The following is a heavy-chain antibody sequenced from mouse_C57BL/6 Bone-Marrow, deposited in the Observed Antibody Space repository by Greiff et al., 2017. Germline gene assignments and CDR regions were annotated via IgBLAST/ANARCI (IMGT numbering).Heavy chain of an antibody. V-gene: IGHV1-63*01. Sequence: QVQLQQSGAELVRPGTSVKMSCKASGYTFTNYWIGWAKQRPGHGLEWIGDIYPGGGYTNYNEKFKGKATLTADKYSSTAYMQFSSLTSEDSAIYYCARLGTGTYAMDYWGQGTSVTVAS. CDR1: GYTFTNYW. CDR2: IYPGGGYT. CDR3: ARLGTGTYAMDY. J-gene: IGHJ4*01. D-gene: IGHD4-1*01.